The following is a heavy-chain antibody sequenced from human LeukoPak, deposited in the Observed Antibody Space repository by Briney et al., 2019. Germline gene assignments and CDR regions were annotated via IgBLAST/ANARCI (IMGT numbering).Heavy chain of an antibody. D-gene: IGHD3-9*01. V-gene: IGHV3-48*03. Sequence: PGGSLRLSCAASGFTFANHAMNWVRRAPGKGLEWIAYINNSGRTIYYADSMKGRSTISRDNAKSSLYLQVNSLRAEDTAIHYCARDLDWSFDYWGQGIQVTVSS. J-gene: IGHJ4*02. CDR1: GFTFANHA. CDR3: ARDLDWSFDY. CDR2: INNSGRTI.